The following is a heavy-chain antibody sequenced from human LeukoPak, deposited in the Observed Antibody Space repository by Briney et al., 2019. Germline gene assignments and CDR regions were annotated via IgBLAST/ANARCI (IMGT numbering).Heavy chain of an antibody. V-gene: IGHV3-48*03. Sequence: GGSLRLSCAASGFTFRSYEMNWARQAPGKGLEWVSYITSSGSTIYYADSVKGRFTISRDNAKDSLYLQMNSLRAEATAVYYFGRDTDCSGGTCFDYWGQGTLVTVSS. CDR2: ITSSGSTI. J-gene: IGHJ4*02. CDR3: GRDTDCSGGTCFDY. D-gene: IGHD2-15*01. CDR1: GFTFRSYE.